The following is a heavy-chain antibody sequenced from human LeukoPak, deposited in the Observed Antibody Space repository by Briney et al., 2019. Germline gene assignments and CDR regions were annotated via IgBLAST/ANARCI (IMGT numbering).Heavy chain of an antibody. CDR1: GGSFSGYY. J-gene: IGHJ6*03. V-gene: IGHV4-34*01. CDR3: ARGQSSSPQEGYYYMDV. D-gene: IGHD6-6*01. Sequence: SETLSLTCAVYGGSFSGYYRSWIRLPPGKGLEWIGEINHSGSTNYNPSLKSRVTISVDTSKNQFSLKLSSVTAADTAVYYCARGQSSSPQEGYYYMDVWGKGTTVTVSS. CDR2: INHSGST.